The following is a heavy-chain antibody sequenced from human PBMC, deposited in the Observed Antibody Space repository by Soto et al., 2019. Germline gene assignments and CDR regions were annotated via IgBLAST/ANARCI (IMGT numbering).Heavy chain of an antibody. CDR2: INPNSGGT. J-gene: IGHJ6*02. Sequence: ASVKVSSKASGYTFTGSYMHWVRQAPGQELEWMGWINPNSGGTNYAQKFQGWVTMTRDTSISTAYMELSRLRSDDTAVYYCARGGMAHHDRMAVWARRTSDPGSS. V-gene: IGHV1-2*04. D-gene: IGHD6-19*01. CDR1: GYTFTGSY. CDR3: ARGGMAHHDRMAV.